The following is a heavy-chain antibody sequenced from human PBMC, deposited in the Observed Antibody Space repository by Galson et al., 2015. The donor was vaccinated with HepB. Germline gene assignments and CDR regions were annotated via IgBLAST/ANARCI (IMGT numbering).Heavy chain of an antibody. CDR1: GGSTNTYY. V-gene: IGHV4-59*01. J-gene: IGHJ3*02. D-gene: IGHD1-1*01. CDR2: IFHVART. Sequence: LSLTCTVSGGSTNTYYWYWIRQPPGKGLEWIGNIFHVARTNYNPSLKSRVSISVDTSKTQFSLKLSSVTPADTAVYYCATSETHNSAFNIWGQGTMVTVSS. CDR3: ATSETHNSAFNI.